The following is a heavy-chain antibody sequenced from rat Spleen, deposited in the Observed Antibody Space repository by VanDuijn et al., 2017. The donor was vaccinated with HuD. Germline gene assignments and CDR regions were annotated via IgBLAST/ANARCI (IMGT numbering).Heavy chain of an antibody. CDR3: ARWGDY. CDR1: GFPLTKYS. J-gene: IGHJ2*01. Sequence: QVQVKESGPGLVQASETLSLTCTVSGFPLTKYSVSWVRQPSGKGPEWMGRMGYDGDTAYNSAIKSRLSISRDTSKNQVFLKMNGLLTEDTATYYCARWGDYWGQGVMVTVSS. V-gene: IGHV2-34*01. CDR2: MGYDGDT.